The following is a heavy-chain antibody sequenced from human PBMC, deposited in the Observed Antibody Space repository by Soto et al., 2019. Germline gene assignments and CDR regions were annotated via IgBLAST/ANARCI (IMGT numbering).Heavy chain of an antibody. V-gene: IGHV4-4*07. CDR3: ARGQRFSDWFDP. CDR2: IYSSGST. D-gene: IGHD3-3*01. Sequence: SETLSLTCTVSVGAISTYYWTWIRQTAGKGLEWIGRIYSSGSTKYNPALQSRVTMSLNTSNNQFSLRLTSVTAADTAVYYCARGQRFSDWFDPWGQGTLVTVSS. J-gene: IGHJ5*02. CDR1: VGAISTYY.